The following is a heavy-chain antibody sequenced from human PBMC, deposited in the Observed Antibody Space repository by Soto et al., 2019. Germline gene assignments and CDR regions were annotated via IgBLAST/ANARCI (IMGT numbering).Heavy chain of an antibody. V-gene: IGHV1-3*01. CDR2: INAGNGNT. J-gene: IGHJ6*02. Sequence: ASVKVSCKASGYFFTNYYMYWVRQAPGQRLEWMGWINAGNGNTKYSQKFQGRVTITRDTSASTAYMELSSLRSEDTAVYYCGRLRVTDYYGMDVWGQGTTVTVSS. CDR3: GRLRVTDYYGMDV. D-gene: IGHD5-18*01. CDR1: GYFFTNYY.